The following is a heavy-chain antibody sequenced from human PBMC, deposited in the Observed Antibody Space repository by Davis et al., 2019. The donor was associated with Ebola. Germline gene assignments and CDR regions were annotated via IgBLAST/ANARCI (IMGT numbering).Heavy chain of an antibody. V-gene: IGHV4-59*12. CDR3: ARGPGITIFGSGWFDP. J-gene: IGHJ5*02. Sequence: PSETLSLTCTVSGGSINSYSWSWIRQPPGKGLEWIGNIYYSGSTNYNPSLKSRVTISVDTSKNQFSLKLSSVTAADTAVYYCARGPGITIFGSGWFDPWGQGTLVTVSS. D-gene: IGHD3-3*01. CDR2: IYYSGST. CDR1: GGSINSYS.